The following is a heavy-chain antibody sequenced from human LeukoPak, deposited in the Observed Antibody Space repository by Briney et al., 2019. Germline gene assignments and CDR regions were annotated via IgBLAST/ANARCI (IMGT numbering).Heavy chain of an antibody. D-gene: IGHD2-15*01. CDR2: ISGSGGST. CDR1: GFTFSSYA. CDR3: AKVTVFVVVAVDYGMDV. Sequence: GGSLRLSCAASGFTFSSYAMSWVRQAPAKGLEWVSAISGSGGSTYYADSVKGRFTISRDNSKNTLYLQMNSLRAEDTAVYYCAKVTVFVVVAVDYGMDVWGQGTTVTVSS. J-gene: IGHJ6*02. V-gene: IGHV3-23*01.